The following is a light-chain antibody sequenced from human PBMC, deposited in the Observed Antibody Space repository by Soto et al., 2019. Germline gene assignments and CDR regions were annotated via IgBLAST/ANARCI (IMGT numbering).Light chain of an antibody. J-gene: IGKJ1*01. Sequence: EIVLTQSPGTLSLSPGERATLSCRASQSVRNSYLAWYQQKPGQAPRLLIYGAYTRATGIPVRFSGSGSGTDFTLTISRLEPEDFAVYYCQQYGSSPTWTFGQGTKVDIK. CDR2: GAY. CDR3: QQYGSSPTWT. CDR1: QSVRNSY. V-gene: IGKV3-20*01.